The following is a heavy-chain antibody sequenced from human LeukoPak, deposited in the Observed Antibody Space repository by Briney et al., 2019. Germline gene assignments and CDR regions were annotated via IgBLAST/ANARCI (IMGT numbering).Heavy chain of an antibody. Sequence: PSETLSLTCAVSGGSISSSNWWSWVRQPPGKGLEWIGEIYHSGSTNYNPSLKSRVTISVDTSKNQFSLKLSSVTAADTAVYYCARQSSDYDFWSGYYRLGYYFDYWGQGTLVTVSS. J-gene: IGHJ4*02. V-gene: IGHV4-4*02. CDR3: ARQSSDYDFWSGYYRLGYYFDY. D-gene: IGHD3-3*01. CDR1: GGSISSSNW. CDR2: IYHSGST.